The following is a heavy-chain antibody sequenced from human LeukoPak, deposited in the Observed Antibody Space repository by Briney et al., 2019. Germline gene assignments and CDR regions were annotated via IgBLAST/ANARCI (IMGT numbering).Heavy chain of an antibody. CDR2: ISGRGTGT. D-gene: IGHD2-8*02. Sequence: GGSLTLSCATSGFPFSIYAMIWVRQAPGKGLEWVSTISGRGTGTYYAASVRGQFTISSDNSKNTLYLQMNSLRDEDTAVYYCVKGFCARGYCWYNEHDVLDIWGQGTMVTVSS. J-gene: IGHJ3*02. CDR1: GFPFSIYA. V-gene: IGHV3-23*01. CDR3: VKGFCARGYCWYNEHDVLDI.